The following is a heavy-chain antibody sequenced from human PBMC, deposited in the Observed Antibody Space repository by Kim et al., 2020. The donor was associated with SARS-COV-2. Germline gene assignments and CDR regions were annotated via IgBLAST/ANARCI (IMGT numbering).Heavy chain of an antibody. CDR1: GGPISSYY. Sequence: SETLSLICTVSGGPISSYYWSWIRQPPGKGLEWIGYIHYSGSTNYNPSLKSRVTISVDTSKKQFSLKLSSVTAADTAVYYCARRETADTFDYWGQGTLVIVSS. V-gene: IGHV4-59*13. D-gene: IGHD1-26*01. CDR2: IHYSGST. J-gene: IGHJ4*02. CDR3: ARRETADTFDY.